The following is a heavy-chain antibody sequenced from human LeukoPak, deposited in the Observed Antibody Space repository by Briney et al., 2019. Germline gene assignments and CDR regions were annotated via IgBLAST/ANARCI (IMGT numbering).Heavy chain of an antibody. D-gene: IGHD6-13*01. Sequence: ASVNVSCTASGYTFTNYAIHWVRQAPGQRLEWMGWINSGYSNTKYSQKFQGRVTITSDTSASTAYMEVRSLTSEDTAIYYCARDSYMAAADTWFDPWGQGTLVTVSS. CDR3: ARDSYMAAADTWFDP. J-gene: IGHJ5*02. V-gene: IGHV1-3*01. CDR2: INSGYSNT. CDR1: GYTFTNYA.